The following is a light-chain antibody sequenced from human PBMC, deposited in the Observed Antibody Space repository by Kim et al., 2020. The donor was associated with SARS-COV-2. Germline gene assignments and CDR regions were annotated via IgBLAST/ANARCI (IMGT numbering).Light chain of an antibody. J-gene: IGLJ2*01. V-gene: IGLV3-1*01. CDR3: QAWDSAVV. CDR1: KLGDKY. Sequence: SYELTQPPSVSVSPGQTASITCSGDKLGDKYAYWYQQKPGQPPVVVIYQDDKRPSGIPERFSGSNSGNTATLTISGTQSADEADYYCQAWDSAVVFGGGT. CDR2: QDD.